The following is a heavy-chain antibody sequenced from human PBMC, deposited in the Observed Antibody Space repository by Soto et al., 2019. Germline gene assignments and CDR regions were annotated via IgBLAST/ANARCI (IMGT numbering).Heavy chain of an antibody. D-gene: IGHD6-19*01. J-gene: IGHJ4*02. CDR2: ITSDTNTI. V-gene: IGHV3-48*02. CDR3: ARSVEGHFDY. CDR1: GFRFSIYS. Sequence: EVQLVESGGGLVQPGGSLRLSCAASGFRFSIYSMNWVRQAPGKGLEWSAYITSDTNTIKYADSVKGRFTISRDNPKNSVYLQMNSLRDEDTAVYYCARSVEGHFDYWGQGTVVTVSS.